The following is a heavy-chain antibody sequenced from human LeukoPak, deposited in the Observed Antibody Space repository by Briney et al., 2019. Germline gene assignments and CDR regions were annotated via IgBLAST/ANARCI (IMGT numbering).Heavy chain of an antibody. D-gene: IGHD3-16*01. CDR3: ARVYYDYVWGSSHPDYLDY. V-gene: IGHV4-34*01. Sequence: SETLSLTCAVYGGSFSGYYWSWIRQPPGKGLEWIGEINHSGSTNYNPSLKSRVTISVDTSKNQFSLKLSSVTAADTAVYYCARVYYDYVWGSSHPDYLDYWGQGTLVTVSS. J-gene: IGHJ4*02. CDR2: INHSGST. CDR1: GGSFSGYY.